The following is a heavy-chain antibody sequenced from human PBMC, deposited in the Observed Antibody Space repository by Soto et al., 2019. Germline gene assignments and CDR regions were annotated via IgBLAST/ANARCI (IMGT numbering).Heavy chain of an antibody. CDR2: IYHGGST. Sequence: SETLSLTCAVSGYSISSGYYWGWLRQPPGKGLEWIGSIYHGGSTYYNPSLNSRVTLSIDMTNNHVSLILNSVTAADTAVYYCARAPKVSGSSQTRPDFWGQGTLVTVSS. V-gene: IGHV4-38-2*01. CDR1: GYSISSGYY. CDR3: ARAPKVSGSSQTRPDF. J-gene: IGHJ4*02. D-gene: IGHD6-6*01.